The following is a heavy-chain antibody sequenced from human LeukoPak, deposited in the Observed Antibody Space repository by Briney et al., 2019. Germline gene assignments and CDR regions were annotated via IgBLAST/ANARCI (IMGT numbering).Heavy chain of an antibody. J-gene: IGHJ4*02. CDR2: INHSGST. Sequence: SETLSLTCAVYGGFFSGYYWSWIRQPPGKGLEWIGEINHSGSTNYNPSLKSRVTISVDTSKNQFSLKLSSVTAADTAVYYCARGRGYYDSSGSFFGYWGQGTLVTVSS. CDR1: GGFFSGYY. V-gene: IGHV4-34*01. D-gene: IGHD3-22*01. CDR3: ARGRGYYDSSGSFFGY.